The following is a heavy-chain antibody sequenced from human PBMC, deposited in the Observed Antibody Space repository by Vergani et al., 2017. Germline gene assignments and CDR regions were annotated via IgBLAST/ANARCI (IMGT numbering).Heavy chain of an antibody. Sequence: QVQLVESGGGVVQPGRSLRLSCAASGFTFSSYGMHWVRQAPGKGLEWVAVIWYDGSNKYYADSVKGRFTISRYNSKNTLYLQMNSLGAEDTAVYYCARTKELLDYFDYWGQGTLVTVSS. CDR3: ARTKELLDYFDY. CDR2: IWYDGSNK. CDR1: GFTFSSYG. D-gene: IGHD1-26*01. V-gene: IGHV3-33*01. J-gene: IGHJ4*02.